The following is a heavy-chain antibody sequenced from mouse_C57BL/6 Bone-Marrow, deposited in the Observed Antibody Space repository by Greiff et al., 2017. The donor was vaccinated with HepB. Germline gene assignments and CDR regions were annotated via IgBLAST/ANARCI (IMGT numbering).Heavy chain of an antibody. CDR2: NDPSDSYT. CDR1: GYTFTSYW. Sequence: QVQLQQPGAELVMPGASVKLSCKASGYTFTSYWKHWVKQRPGQGIECIGANDPSDSYTNYNQKFKSKSTLTVDKSSRTAYMQLSGLTSEDSAVYYCARFGAGPYWYFDVWGTGTTVTVSS. CDR3: ARFGAGPYWYFDV. J-gene: IGHJ1*03. V-gene: IGHV1-69*01.